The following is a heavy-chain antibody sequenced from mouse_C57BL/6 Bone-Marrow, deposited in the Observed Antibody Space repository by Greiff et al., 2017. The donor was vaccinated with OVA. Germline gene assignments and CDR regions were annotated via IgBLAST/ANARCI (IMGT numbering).Heavy chain of an antibody. V-gene: IGHV1-76*01. CDR2: LYPGSGNI. CDR3: ARSERLRDYFDY. D-gene: IGHD2-2*01. Sequence: VQLQQSGAELVRPGASVKLSCKASGYTFPDYYISWVKQRPGQGLEWIARLYPGSGNIYYNEKFKGKATLTAEKSSSTAYMQLSSLTSVDSAVYVCARSERLRDYFDYWGQGTTLTVSS. J-gene: IGHJ2*01. CDR1: GYTFPDYY.